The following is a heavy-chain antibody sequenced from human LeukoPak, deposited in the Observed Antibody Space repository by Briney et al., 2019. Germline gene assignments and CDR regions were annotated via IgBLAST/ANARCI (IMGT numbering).Heavy chain of an antibody. CDR2: ISSSSSYI. CDR1: GFTFSSYS. CDR3: ARDRGVVPLIPVDS. D-gene: IGHD3-16*01. V-gene: IGHV3-21*01. Sequence: GGSLRLSCAASGFTFSSYSMNWVRQAPGKGLEWVSSISSSSSYIYYADSVKGRFTISRDNAKNSLYLQLNSLRAEDTAVYYCARDRGVVPLIPVDSWGQGTLVTVSS. J-gene: IGHJ4*02.